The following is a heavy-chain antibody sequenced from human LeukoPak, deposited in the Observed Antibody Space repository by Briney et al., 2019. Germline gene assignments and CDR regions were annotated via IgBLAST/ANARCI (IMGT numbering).Heavy chain of an antibody. Sequence: QPGGSLRLSCAASGFTFSSYGMHWVRQAPGKGREGVAFIRYDGSKNYYADSVKGRFTISRDNSKNTLYLQMNRLRAEDTAVYYCAKVGYYDSNRIEIYYWGQGTLVTVSS. CDR3: AKVGYYDSNRIEIYY. J-gene: IGHJ4*02. D-gene: IGHD3-22*01. CDR1: GFTFSSYG. V-gene: IGHV3-30*02. CDR2: IRYDGSKN.